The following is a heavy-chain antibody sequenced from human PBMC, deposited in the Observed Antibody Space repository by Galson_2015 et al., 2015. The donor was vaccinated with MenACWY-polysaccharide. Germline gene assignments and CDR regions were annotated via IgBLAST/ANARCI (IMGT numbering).Heavy chain of an antibody. V-gene: IGHV3-49*03. CDR3: TRFSAYFHDGSGSFDSFDI. D-gene: IGHD3-22*01. CDR1: GFNFGDYG. CDR2: IRSKAYGGTP. J-gene: IGHJ3*02. Sequence: SLRLSCAASGFNFGDYGMIWIRQAPGKGLEWISLIRSKAYGGTPESAASVKGRFTMSRDDSKRIAYLQMNSLNTEDTAVYYCTRFSAYFHDGSGSFDSFDIWGLGTMVTVSS.